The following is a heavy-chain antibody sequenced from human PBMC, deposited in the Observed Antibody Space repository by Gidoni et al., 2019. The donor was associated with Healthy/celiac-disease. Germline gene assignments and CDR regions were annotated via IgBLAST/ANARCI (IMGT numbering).Heavy chain of an antibody. Sequence: EVQLVESGGGLVQPGGSLRLSCAASGFTVSSNYMSWVRQAPGKGLEWVPVIYSGGSTYYADSVKGRFTISRHNSKNTLYLQMNSLRAEDTAVYYCARVFSSFPDNWFDPWGQGTLVTVSS. CDR3: ARVFSSFPDNWFDP. CDR2: IYSGGST. V-gene: IGHV3-53*04. D-gene: IGHD6-13*01. CDR1: GFTVSSNY. J-gene: IGHJ5*02.